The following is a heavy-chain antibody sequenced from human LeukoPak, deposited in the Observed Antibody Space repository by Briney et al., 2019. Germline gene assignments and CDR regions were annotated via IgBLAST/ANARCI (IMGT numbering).Heavy chain of an antibody. CDR2: ITGSGGST. J-gene: IGHJ3*02. D-gene: IGHD1-26*01. Sequence: GGSLRLSCAASGFTFSDHYMDWVRQAPGKGLEWVSAITGSGGSTYYADSVKGRFTISRDNSKNTLYLQMNSLRAEDTAVYYCAKAQVGAILHAFDIWGQGTMVTVSS. CDR1: GFTFSDHY. CDR3: AKAQVGAILHAFDI. V-gene: IGHV3-23*01.